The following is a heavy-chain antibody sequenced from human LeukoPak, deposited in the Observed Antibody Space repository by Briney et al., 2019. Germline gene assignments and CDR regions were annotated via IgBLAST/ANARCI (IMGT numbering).Heavy chain of an antibody. CDR1: GFTFSSYG. V-gene: IGHV3-30*02. J-gene: IGHJ6*03. CDR3: AKGPFVVVPNYYYMDV. CDR2: IRYDGSNK. D-gene: IGHD2-2*01. Sequence: PGGSLRLSCAASGFTFSSYGMHWVRQAPGKGLEWVAFIRYDGSNKYYADSVKGRFTISRDNSKNTLYLQMNSLRAEDTAVYYCAKGPFVVVPNYYYMDVWGKGTTVTVSS.